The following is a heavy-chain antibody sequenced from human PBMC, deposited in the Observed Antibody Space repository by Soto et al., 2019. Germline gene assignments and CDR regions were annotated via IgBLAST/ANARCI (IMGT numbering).Heavy chain of an antibody. CDR2: ISAYNGNT. Sequence: SVKVSCKASGYTFTSYGISWVRQAPGQGLEWMGWISAYNGNTNYAQKLQGRVTMTTDTSTSTAYMELRSLRSDDTAVYYCARVVTTIFGVVIFFDYWGQGTLVTVSS. V-gene: IGHV1-18*01. J-gene: IGHJ4*02. CDR1: GYTFTSYG. CDR3: ARVVTTIFGVVIFFDY. D-gene: IGHD3-3*01.